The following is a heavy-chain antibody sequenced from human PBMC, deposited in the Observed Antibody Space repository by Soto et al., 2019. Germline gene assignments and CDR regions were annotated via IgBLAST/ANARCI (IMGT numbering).Heavy chain of an antibody. J-gene: IGHJ4*02. V-gene: IGHV3-21*01. D-gene: IGHD6-13*01. CDR3: ARVPRSSSYVDY. Sequence: GGSLRLSCAASGFTFSSYSMNWVRQAPGKGLEWVSSISSSSSYIYYADSVKGRFTISRDNAKNSLYLQMNSLRAEDTAVYYCARVPRSSSYVDYWGQGTLVTVSS. CDR1: GFTFSSYS. CDR2: ISSSSSYI.